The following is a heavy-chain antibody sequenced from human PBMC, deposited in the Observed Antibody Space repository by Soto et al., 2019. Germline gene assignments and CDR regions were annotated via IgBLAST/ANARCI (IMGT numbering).Heavy chain of an antibody. Sequence: PGGSLRPSCAASGFTFSDYYMSWIRQAPGKGLEWASYISTSGSTIYYADSVKGRFTISRDNVKKSLFLQMNSLRAEDTAVYYCVRVEGRHYYYGLDVWGQGATVTVSS. CDR3: VRVEGRHYYYGLDV. V-gene: IGHV3-11*01. CDR2: ISTSGSTI. D-gene: IGHD3-10*01. CDR1: GFTFSDYY. J-gene: IGHJ6*02.